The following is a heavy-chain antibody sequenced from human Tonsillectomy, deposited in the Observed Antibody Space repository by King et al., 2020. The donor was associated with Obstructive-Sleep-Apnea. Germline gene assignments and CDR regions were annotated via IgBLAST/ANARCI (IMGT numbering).Heavy chain of an antibody. CDR3: AKVRDTYDRSGYYYCFDY. CDR2: ISGSGGST. CDR1: AFTCRNYA. V-gene: IGHV3-23*04. Sequence: DVQLVESGGGLIQPGGCVRLSCAASAFTCRNYAMSWVRQALVKGLEWVSGISGSGGSTYYADSVKGGFTIARDNSKNTLYLQMNSLRAEDTAVYYCAKVRDTYDRSGYYYCFDYWGQGTLVTVSS. D-gene: IGHD3-22*01. J-gene: IGHJ4*02.